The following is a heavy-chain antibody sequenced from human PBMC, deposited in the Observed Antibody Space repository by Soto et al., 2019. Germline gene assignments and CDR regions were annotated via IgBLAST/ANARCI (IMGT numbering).Heavy chain of an antibody. CDR3: ARVGTTVTTLEYLQH. CDR2: ISYDGSNK. D-gene: IGHD4-17*01. CDR1: GFTFSNYA. V-gene: IGHV3-30-3*01. Sequence: PGGSLRLSCAASGFTFSNYAMYWVRRAPGKGLGWVAVISYDGSNKYYADSVKGRFTISRDNSKNTLYLQMNSLRAEDTAVYYCARVGTTVTTLEYLQHWGQGTLVTVSS. J-gene: IGHJ1*01.